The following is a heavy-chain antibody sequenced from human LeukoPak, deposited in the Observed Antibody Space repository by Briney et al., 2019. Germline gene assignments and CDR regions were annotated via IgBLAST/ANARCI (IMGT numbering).Heavy chain of an antibody. CDR3: ARDSETETGWYYYGMDV. CDR2: IYSGGNT. V-gene: IGHV3-53*01. J-gene: IGHJ6*02. Sequence: PGGSLRLSCAASGFPISTNYMSWVRQAPGKGPEWVSIIYSGGNTFYADSVKGRFTISRDNSKNTLYLQIYNLRAEDTAVYYCARDSETETGWYYYGMDVWGQGTTVTVSS. CDR1: GFPISTNY. D-gene: IGHD2-21*02.